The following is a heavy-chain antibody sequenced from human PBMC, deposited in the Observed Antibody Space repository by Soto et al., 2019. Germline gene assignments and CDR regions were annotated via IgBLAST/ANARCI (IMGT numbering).Heavy chain of an antibody. CDR3: ARLEVYVDHYYYYSGMDV. D-gene: IGHD2-8*01. CDR2: ISAYNGNT. J-gene: IGHJ6*02. Sequence: ASVKVSCKASGYTFTSYGIRWVRQAPGQGLEWIGWISAYNGNTNYAQKLQGRVTMTTDTSTSTAYMELRSLRSDDTAVYYCARLEVYVDHYYYYSGMDVWGQGTTVTVSS. V-gene: IGHV1-18*04. CDR1: GYTFTSYG.